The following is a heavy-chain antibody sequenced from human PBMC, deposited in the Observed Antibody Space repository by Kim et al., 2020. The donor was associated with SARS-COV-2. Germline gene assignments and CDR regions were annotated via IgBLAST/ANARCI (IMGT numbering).Heavy chain of an antibody. CDR3: ARDVYYDSSGYYLGFDY. J-gene: IGHJ4*02. D-gene: IGHD3-22*01. Sequence: LKSRVTISVDTSKNQFSLKLSSVTAADTAVYYCARDVYYDSSGYYLGFDYWGQGTLVTVSS. V-gene: IGHV4-31*02.